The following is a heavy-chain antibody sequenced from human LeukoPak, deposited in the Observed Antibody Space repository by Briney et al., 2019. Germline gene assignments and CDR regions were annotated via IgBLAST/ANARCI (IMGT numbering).Heavy chain of an antibody. CDR3: ARVGDGLNDAFDI. CDR1: GYTFAGYY. D-gene: IGHD5-24*01. Sequence: ASVKVSCKASGYTFAGYYMNWVRQAPGQGLEWLGRINPNTGGTNYAQSFQGRVTMTRDTSISTAYMELSRLRSDDTAVYYCARVGDGLNDAFDIWGQGTMVTVSS. V-gene: IGHV1-2*06. CDR2: INPNTGGT. J-gene: IGHJ3*02.